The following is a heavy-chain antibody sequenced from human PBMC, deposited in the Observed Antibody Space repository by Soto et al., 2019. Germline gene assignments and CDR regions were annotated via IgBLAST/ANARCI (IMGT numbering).Heavy chain of an antibody. D-gene: IGHD4-17*01. CDR2: INPNSGNT. CDR3: AGGIKYGDYLRWFDP. CDR1: GYIFTNYD. J-gene: IGHJ5*02. Sequence: QVQLVQSGAEVKKPGASVKVSCKASGYIFTNYDINWVRQATGQGLEYLGWINPNSGNTGYVQKFQGRVTMTRNTSINAAYMESKSLSSEKTAVCYCAGGIKYGDYLRWFDPWCQGTLVSVSS. V-gene: IGHV1-8*01.